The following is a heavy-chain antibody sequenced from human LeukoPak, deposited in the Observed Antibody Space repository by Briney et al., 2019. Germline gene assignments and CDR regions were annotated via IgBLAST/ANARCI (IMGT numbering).Heavy chain of an antibody. CDR3: AKGNSSSGGFDY. CDR2: ISYDGSNK. CDR1: GFTFSSYA. Sequence: PGGSLRLSCAASGFTFSSYAMHWVRQAPGKGLEWVAVISYDGSNKYYADSVKGRFTISRDNSKNTLYLQMNSLRAEDTAVYYCAKGNSSSGGFDYWGQGTLVTVSS. D-gene: IGHD6-6*01. V-gene: IGHV3-30*04. J-gene: IGHJ4*02.